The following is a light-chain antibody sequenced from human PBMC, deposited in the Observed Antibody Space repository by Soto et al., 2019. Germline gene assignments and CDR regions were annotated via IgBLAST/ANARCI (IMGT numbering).Light chain of an antibody. Sequence: DFVMTQSPLSLPVTPGEPASISCRSSQSLLHNNGYNYLDWYLQKPGQSPQLLIYLGSHRASGVPDRFNGSESGTDFTLKISRVEAEDVGVYYWMQALHTPITFGQGTRLEIK. J-gene: IGKJ5*01. CDR2: LGS. CDR1: QSLLHNNGYNY. V-gene: IGKV2-28*01. CDR3: MQALHTPIT.